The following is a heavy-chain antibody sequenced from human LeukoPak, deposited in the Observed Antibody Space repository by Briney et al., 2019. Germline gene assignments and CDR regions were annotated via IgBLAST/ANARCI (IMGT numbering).Heavy chain of an antibody. V-gene: IGHV4-34*01. Sequence: PSETLSLTCAVYGGSFSGYYWSWIRQPPGKGLEWIGEINHSGSTNYNPSLKSRVTISVDTSKNQFSLKLSSVTAADTAVYYCARSPLTTYYYYYYYMDVWGKGTTVTVSS. CDR2: INHSGST. CDR1: GGSFSGYY. D-gene: IGHD4/OR15-4a*01. J-gene: IGHJ6*03. CDR3: ARSPLTTYYYYYYYMDV.